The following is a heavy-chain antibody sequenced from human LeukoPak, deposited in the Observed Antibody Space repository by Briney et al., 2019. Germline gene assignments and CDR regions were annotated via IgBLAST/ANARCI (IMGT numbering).Heavy chain of an antibody. D-gene: IGHD3-22*01. CDR1: GFTFSDYY. Sequence: GGSLRLSCAASGFTFSDYYMTWIRQAPGKGLEWVSYISSSGSIIYYADSVKGRFIISRDNAKNSLYLQMNSLRAEDTAVYFCARVGYDSSGRFDYWGQGTLITVSS. CDR3: ARVGYDSSGRFDY. V-gene: IGHV3-11*04. J-gene: IGHJ4*02. CDR2: ISSSGSII.